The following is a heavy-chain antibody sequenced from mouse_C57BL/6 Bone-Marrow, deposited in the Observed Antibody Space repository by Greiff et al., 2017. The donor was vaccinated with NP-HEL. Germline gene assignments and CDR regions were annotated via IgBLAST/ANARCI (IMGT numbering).Heavy chain of an antibody. J-gene: IGHJ1*03. CDR1: GYTFTSYW. V-gene: IGHV1-59*01. D-gene: IGHD2-4*01. Sequence: QVQLQQPGAELVRPGTSVKLSCKASGYTFTSYWMHWVKQRPGQGLEWIGVIDPSDSYTNYNQKFKGKATLTVDTSSSTAYRQLSSLTSEDSAVSNCARGGDYERLWYFDVCGTGTTVTVSS. CDR2: IDPSDSYT. CDR3: ARGGDYERLWYFDV.